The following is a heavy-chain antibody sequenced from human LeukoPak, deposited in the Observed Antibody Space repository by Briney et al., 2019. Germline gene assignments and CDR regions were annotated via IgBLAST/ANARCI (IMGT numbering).Heavy chain of an antibody. CDR2: ISGSGGST. CDR3: AKEVIVGLSFDY. CDR1: GFTFSSYA. V-gene: IGHV3-23*01. J-gene: IGHJ4*02. Sequence: GGSLRLSCAASGFTFSSYAMSWVRQAPGKGLEWVAAISGSGGSTYYADSVKGRFTSSRDNFKNTLYLQMNSLRAEDTAVYYCAKEVIVGLSFDYWGQGTLVTVSS. D-gene: IGHD1-26*01.